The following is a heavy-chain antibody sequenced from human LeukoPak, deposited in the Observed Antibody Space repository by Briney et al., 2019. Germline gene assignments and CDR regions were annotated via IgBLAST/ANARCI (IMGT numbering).Heavy chain of an antibody. J-gene: IGHJ6*04. CDR2: ISYDGSDK. CDR3: AKAQRITMVRGVIGLHYYYGMDV. D-gene: IGHD3-10*01. Sequence: GRSLRLSCAASGFTFSSYGLHWVRQAPGKGLEWVAVISYDGSDKYYADSVKGRFTISRDNSKNTLYLQMNSLRAEDTAVYYCAKAQRITMVRGVIGLHYYYGMDVWGKGTTVTVSS. CDR1: GFTFSSYG. V-gene: IGHV3-30*18.